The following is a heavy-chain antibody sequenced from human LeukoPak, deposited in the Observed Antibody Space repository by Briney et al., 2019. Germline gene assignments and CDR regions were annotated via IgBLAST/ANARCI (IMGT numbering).Heavy chain of an antibody. J-gene: IGHJ4*02. CDR3: LMYTSGWD. V-gene: IGHV3-74*01. D-gene: IGHD6-19*01. CDR1: GSTISGYY. CDR2: INSDGSDR. Sequence: PGGSLRLSCAVSGSTISGYYMHWVRQAPGKGLVWVSRINSDGSDRTYADSVKGRFTISRDNAKNTLYLQTNILRAEDTAMYYCLMYTSGWDWGQGTLVTVSS.